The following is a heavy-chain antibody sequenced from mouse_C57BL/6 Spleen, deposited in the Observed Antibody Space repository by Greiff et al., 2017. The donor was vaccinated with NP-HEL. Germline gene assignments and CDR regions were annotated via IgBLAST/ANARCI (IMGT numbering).Heavy chain of an antibody. V-gene: IGHV1-26*01. D-gene: IGHD2-3*01. J-gene: IGHJ4*01. Sequence: FQLQHSGPELVKPGASVKISCKASGYTFPDYYMNWGKQSNGRSLGWIGDINPNNGGTSYNQKFKGKATLTVDKSSSTAYMELRSLTSEDSAVYYCATIYDGYYDYAMDYWGQGTSVTVSS. CDR2: INPNNGGT. CDR3: ATIYDGYYDYAMDY. CDR1: GYTFPDYY.